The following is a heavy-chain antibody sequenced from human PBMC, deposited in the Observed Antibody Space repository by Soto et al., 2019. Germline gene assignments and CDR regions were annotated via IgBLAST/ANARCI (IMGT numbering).Heavy chain of an antibody. J-gene: IGHJ4*02. Sequence: PSETLSLTCFVSGYSITAGGYYWSWIRHHPGKGLEWIGSFYSSGSIIYNPSLRSRVSISGDTSSNQFSMSLTSVTAADTAVYYCARGGYDILTGYYILPFDYWGQGTLVTVSS. CDR2: FYSSGSI. V-gene: IGHV4-30-4*01. D-gene: IGHD3-9*01. CDR3: ARGGYDILTGYYILPFDY. CDR1: GYSITAGGYY.